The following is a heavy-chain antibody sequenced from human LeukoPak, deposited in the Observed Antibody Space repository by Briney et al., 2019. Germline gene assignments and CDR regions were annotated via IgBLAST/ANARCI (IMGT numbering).Heavy chain of an antibody. D-gene: IGHD4-17*01. J-gene: IGHJ4*02. Sequence: GGSLRLSCAASGFTFSAYSINWIRQAPGKGLEWISYISTGSSIIYYADSVKGRFTISRDNAKNSMYLQMNNLRAEDTAVYYCARERSGYGDYDHWGQGTPVTVSS. V-gene: IGHV3-48*04. CDR2: ISTGSSII. CDR3: ARERSGYGDYDH. CDR1: GFTFSAYS.